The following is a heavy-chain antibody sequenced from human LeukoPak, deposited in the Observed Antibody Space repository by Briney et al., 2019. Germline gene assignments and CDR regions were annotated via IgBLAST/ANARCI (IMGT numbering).Heavy chain of an antibody. J-gene: IGHJ4*02. CDR2: SRNKANTYTP. CDR1: GFTFSDHY. Sequence: GGSLRLSCAVSGFTFSDHYMDWVRQAPGKGLEWVGRSRNKANTYTPEYAASVKGRFTISRDDSKNSVFLQMNSLKTEDTAVYFCARSLMGANFDCWGQGTLVTVSS. CDR3: ARSLMGANFDC. D-gene: IGHD1-26*01. V-gene: IGHV3-72*01.